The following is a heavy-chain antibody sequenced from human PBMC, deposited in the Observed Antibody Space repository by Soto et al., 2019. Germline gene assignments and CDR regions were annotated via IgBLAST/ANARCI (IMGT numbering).Heavy chain of an antibody. CDR3: AKDAVYGDGFWLPES. J-gene: IGHJ5*02. CDR1: GFALSMYS. V-gene: IGHV3-7*03. D-gene: IGHD4-17*01. Sequence: PGGSLRLSCAVSGFALSMYSMTWVRQAPGKGLEWVAKIPQEGSDGHYVDSVKGRFTISKDNSLTTLYLQMDFLRADDTAVYYCAKDAVYGDGFWLPESWGQGTLVTVSS. CDR2: IPQEGSDG.